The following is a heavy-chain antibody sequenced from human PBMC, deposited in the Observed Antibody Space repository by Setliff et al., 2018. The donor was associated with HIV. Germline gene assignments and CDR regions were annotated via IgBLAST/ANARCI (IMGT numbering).Heavy chain of an antibody. CDR2: INHSGST. D-gene: IGHD3-10*01. CDR3: ARGVWFGLYYYYMDV. CDR1: GGSFSGYY. J-gene: IGHJ6*03. Sequence: NPSETLSLTCAVYGGSFSGYYWSWIRQPPGKGLEWIGEINHSGSTNYNPSLKSRVTISVDTSKNQFPLKLSSVTAADTAVYYCARGVWFGLYYYYMDVWGKGTTVTVSS. V-gene: IGHV4-34*01.